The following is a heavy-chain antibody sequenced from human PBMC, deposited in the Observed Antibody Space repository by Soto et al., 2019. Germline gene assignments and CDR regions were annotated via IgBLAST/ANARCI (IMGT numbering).Heavy chain of an antibody. CDR3: AKRDADNCGPFDY. CDR1: GFTFSRYA. D-gene: IGHD7-27*01. CDR2: ISGLGGRT. J-gene: IGHJ4*02. Sequence: GESLKISCVASGFTFSRYAMNWVRQAPGKGLEWVSGISGLGGRTYYADSVKGRFTVSRDMSKNTLYLQMNSLRADDTAVYYCAKRDADNCGPFDYWGQGTLVTVSS. V-gene: IGHV3-23*01.